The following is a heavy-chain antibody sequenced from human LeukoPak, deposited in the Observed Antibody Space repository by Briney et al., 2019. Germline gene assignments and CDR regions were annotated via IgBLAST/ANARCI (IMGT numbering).Heavy chain of an antibody. Sequence: NPGGSLRLSCAASGFTFSNYVMSWVRQAPGKGLEWVSYINHNGEMIFYPDFVKGRFTISRDNAMNSLYLQMNSLRDEDTAVYYCARDNDWAFHYWGQGTLVTVSS. CDR2: INHNGEMI. J-gene: IGHJ4*02. V-gene: IGHV3-48*02. D-gene: IGHD3-9*01. CDR1: GFTFSNYV. CDR3: ARDNDWAFHY.